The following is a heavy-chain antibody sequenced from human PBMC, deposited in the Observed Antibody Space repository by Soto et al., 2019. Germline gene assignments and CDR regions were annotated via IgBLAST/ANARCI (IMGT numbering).Heavy chain of an antibody. CDR1: GYTFTSYA. D-gene: IGHD3-10*01. Sequence: ASVKVSCKASGYTFTSYAMHWVRQASGQRLEWMGWINAGNGNTKYSQKFQGRVTITRDTSASTAYMELSSLRSEDTAVYFCASEGASGDHAFDFWGHGTMVTVSS. CDR2: INAGNGNT. CDR3: ASEGASGDHAFDF. J-gene: IGHJ3*01. V-gene: IGHV1-3*01.